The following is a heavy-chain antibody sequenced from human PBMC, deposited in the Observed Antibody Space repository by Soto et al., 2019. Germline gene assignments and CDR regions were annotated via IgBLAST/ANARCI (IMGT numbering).Heavy chain of an antibody. J-gene: IGHJ4*02. CDR2: IDWDDDK. CDR3: ARTLYDYVWGLDY. D-gene: IGHD3-16*01. V-gene: IGHV2-70*04. Sequence: SGPTLVNPTETLTLTCTFSGFSLNSNEMRVTWIRQPPGKALEWLARIDWDDDKFYSTSLKTRLTISKDTSKNQVVLTMTNMDPVDTATYYCARTLYDYVWGLDYWGQGTLVTVSS. CDR1: GFSLNSNEMR.